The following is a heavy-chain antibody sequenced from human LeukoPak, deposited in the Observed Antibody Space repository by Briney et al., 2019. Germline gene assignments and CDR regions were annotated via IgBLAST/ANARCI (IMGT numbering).Heavy chain of an antibody. CDR3: ASFKSCGFYYFDS. D-gene: IGHD3-3*01. Sequence: SETLSLTCSVSGARLTNPTYLQWSGFRLPPGKGLEVIGKIFASGTAALPPSLTSRVPMSLDTSKNEFSLRLTSVTAEDSAVYYCASFKSCGFYYFDSWGQGTLVTVSS. CDR2: IFASGTA. J-gene: IGHJ4*02. CDR1: GARLTNPTYLQ. V-gene: IGHV4-61*01.